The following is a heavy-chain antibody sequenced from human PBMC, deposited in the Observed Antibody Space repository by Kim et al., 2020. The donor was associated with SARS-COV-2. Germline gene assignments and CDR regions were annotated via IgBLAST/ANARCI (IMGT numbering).Heavy chain of an antibody. J-gene: IGHJ4*02. Sequence: SETLSLTCTVSGGSISSSSYYWGWIRQPPGKGLEWIGSIYYSGSTYYNPSLKSRVTISVDTSKNQFSLKLSSVTAADTAVYYCARHVSLRGLVVVEYFDYWGQGTLVTVSS. CDR3: ARHVSLRGLVVVEYFDY. CDR2: IYYSGST. CDR1: GGSISSSSYY. D-gene: IGHD3-22*01. V-gene: IGHV4-39*01.